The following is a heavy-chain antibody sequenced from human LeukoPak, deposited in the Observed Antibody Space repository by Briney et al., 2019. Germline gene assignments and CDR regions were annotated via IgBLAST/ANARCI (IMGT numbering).Heavy chain of an antibody. J-gene: IGHJ4*02. CDR3: ARTNVGASDY. Sequence: GESLKISCKGSGYTFTNYWIGWVRQMPGKGLEWMGIIYPGGSDTRYNPSFQGQVTISVDKSINTAYLQWISLKASDTAMYFCARTNVGASDYWGQGTLVTVSS. CDR2: IYPGGSDT. D-gene: IGHD3-10*01. CDR1: GYTFTNYW. V-gene: IGHV5-51*01.